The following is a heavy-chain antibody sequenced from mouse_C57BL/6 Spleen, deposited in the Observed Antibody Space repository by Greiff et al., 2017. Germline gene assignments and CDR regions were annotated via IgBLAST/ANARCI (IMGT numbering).Heavy chain of an antibody. J-gene: IGHJ1*03. D-gene: IGHD1-3*01. CDR2: IHPNSGST. CDR1: GYTFTSYW. CDR3: ARRDYNFFFDV. Sequence: QVQLKQPGAELVKPGASVKLSCKASGYTFTSYWMHWVKQRPGQGLEWIGMIHPNSGSTNYNEKFKSKATLTVDKSSSTAYMQLSSLTSEDSAVYYCARRDYNFFFDVWGTGTTVTVSS. V-gene: IGHV1-64*01.